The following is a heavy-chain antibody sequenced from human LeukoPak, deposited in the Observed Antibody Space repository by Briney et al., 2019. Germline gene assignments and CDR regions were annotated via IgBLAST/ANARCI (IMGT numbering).Heavy chain of an antibody. Sequence: SETLSLTCTVSGGSISSSSYYWGWIRQPPGKGLEWIGSIYYSGSTYYNPSLKSRVTISVDTSKNQFSLKLSSVTAADTAVYYCASPRVRGWFEEYYFDYWGQGTLVTVSS. J-gene: IGHJ4*02. CDR2: IYYSGST. D-gene: IGHD6-19*01. CDR3: ASPRVRGWFEEYYFDY. V-gene: IGHV4-39*07. CDR1: GGSISSSSYY.